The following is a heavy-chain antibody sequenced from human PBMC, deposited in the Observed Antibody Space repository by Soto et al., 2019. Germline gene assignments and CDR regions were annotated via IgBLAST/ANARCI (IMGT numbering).Heavy chain of an antibody. CDR1: GFSFSNYG. CDR3: VKAQERSAQYFAVVITAFDF. D-gene: IGHD3-22*01. J-gene: IGHJ3*01. Sequence: QVHLVGSGGGVVQPGRSLRLSCEGSGFSFSNYGIHWVRQDPGKGLEWVAVISHDGNSHHLADSVRGRFTISRDNSKNTVFLHMTSLRREDSAVYHCVKAQERSAQYFAVVITAFDFWGQGTMVTVSS. CDR2: ISHDGNSH. V-gene: IGHV3-30*18.